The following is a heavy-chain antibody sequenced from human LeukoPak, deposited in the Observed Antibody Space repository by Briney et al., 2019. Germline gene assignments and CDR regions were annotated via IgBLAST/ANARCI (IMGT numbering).Heavy chain of an antibody. CDR3: ARHVMYCSSTSCPDYYYYYYMDV. D-gene: IGHD2-2*01. CDR2: IYPGDSDT. Sequence: GESLKISCKGSGYSFTSYWIGWVRQMPGKGLEWMGIIYPGDSDTRYSPSFQGQVRISADKSISTTYLQWSSLKASDTDMYYCARHVMYCSSTSCPDYYYYYYMDVWGKGTTVTVSS. J-gene: IGHJ6*03. CDR1: GYSFTSYW. V-gene: IGHV5-51*01.